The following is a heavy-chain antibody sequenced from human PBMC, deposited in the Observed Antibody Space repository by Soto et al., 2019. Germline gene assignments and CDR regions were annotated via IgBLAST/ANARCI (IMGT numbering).Heavy chain of an antibody. CDR3: AKDTYYHDSSGYYVFDY. J-gene: IGHJ4*02. Sequence: HPGGSLRLSCAASGFSFSSYGMHWVRQTPGKGLEWVAGISYDGSNKYYVDSMKGRLTISRDNSKNTLDLQMNSLRAEDTAVYYCAKDTYYHDSSGYYVFDYWGPGTLVTVSS. CDR1: GFSFSSYG. D-gene: IGHD3-22*01. CDR2: ISYDGSNK. V-gene: IGHV3-30*18.